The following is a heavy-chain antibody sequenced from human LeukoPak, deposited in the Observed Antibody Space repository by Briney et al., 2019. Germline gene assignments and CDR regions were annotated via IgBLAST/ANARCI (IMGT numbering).Heavy chain of an antibody. Sequence: PSETLSLTCTVSGGSISSGGYYWSWIRQHPGKGLEWIGYIYYSGSTYYNPSLKSRVTISVDTSKNQFSLKLSSVTAADTAVYYCARAVPRDYGMDVWGQGTTVTVSS. CDR1: GGSISSGGYY. V-gene: IGHV4-31*03. CDR2: IYYSGST. CDR3: ARAVPRDYGMDV. D-gene: IGHD4-17*01. J-gene: IGHJ6*02.